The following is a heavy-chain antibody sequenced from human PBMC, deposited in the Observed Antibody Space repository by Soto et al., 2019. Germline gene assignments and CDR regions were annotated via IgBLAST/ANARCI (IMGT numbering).Heavy chain of an antibody. CDR2: IYYSGST. Sequence: SETLSLTCTVSGGSISSYYWSWIRQPPGKGLEWIGYIYYSGSTNYNPSLKSRVTISVDTSKNQFSLKLSSVTAADTAVYYCARGGSSPRDWFDPWGQGTLVTVSS. J-gene: IGHJ5*02. CDR3: ARGGSSPRDWFDP. V-gene: IGHV4-59*01. D-gene: IGHD2-15*01. CDR1: GGSISSYY.